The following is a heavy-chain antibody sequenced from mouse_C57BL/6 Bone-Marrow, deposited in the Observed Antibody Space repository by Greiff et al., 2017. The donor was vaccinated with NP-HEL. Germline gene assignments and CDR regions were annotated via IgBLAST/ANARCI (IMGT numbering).Heavy chain of an antibody. V-gene: IGHV5-6*01. CDR3: ARHPFDY. CDR2: ISSGGSYT. Sequence: EVMLMESGGDLVKPGGSLKLSCAASGFTFSSYGMSWVRQTPDKRLEWVATISSGGSYTYYPDSVKGRFTISRDNAKNTLYLQMSSLKSEDTAMYYCARHPFDYWGQGTTLTVSS. J-gene: IGHJ2*01. CDR1: GFTFSSYG.